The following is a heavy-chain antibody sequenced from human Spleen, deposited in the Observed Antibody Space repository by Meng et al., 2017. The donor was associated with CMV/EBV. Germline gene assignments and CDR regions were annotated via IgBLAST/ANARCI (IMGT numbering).Heavy chain of an antibody. Sequence: GESMKISCAVSGITFSSYEMNWVRQAPGKGLEWISYISSVGNNMYYADSVKGRFTIYRDNAKNTLYLEINSLGDEDTAVYYCAKDLLRGGCWERSHMSERDIDVMDVWVQGTTVTVSS. J-gene: IGHJ6*02. CDR3: AKDLLRGGCWERSHMSERDIDVMDV. V-gene: IGHV3-48*03. CDR1: GITFSSYE. D-gene: IGHD1-1*01. CDR2: ISSVGNNM.